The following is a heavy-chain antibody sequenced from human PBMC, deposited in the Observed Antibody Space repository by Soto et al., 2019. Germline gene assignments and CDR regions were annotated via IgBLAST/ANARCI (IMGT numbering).Heavy chain of an antibody. V-gene: IGHV3-9*01. J-gene: IGHJ4*02. D-gene: IGHD2-15*01. CDR2: ISWNGNFT. CDR1: GYSFEDYS. Sequence: EVQLVESGGDMVQPGRSLILSCVGSGYSFEDYSMHWVRQAPGKGLEWVSGISWNGNFTGYADSVKGRFTISRDNAKNSLFLQMRSLRLEDTALYYCVGGSWFDWGQGTLVTVSS. CDR3: VGGSWFD.